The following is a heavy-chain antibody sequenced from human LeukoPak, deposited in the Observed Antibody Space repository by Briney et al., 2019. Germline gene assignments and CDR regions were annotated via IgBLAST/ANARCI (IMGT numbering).Heavy chain of an antibody. CDR3: ARHVGVDAFDI. D-gene: IGHD2-8*01. V-gene: IGHV1-18*01. CDR2: ISAYNGDT. Sequence: ASVKVSCKASGYTFTSYIISWVRQAPGQGLEWMGWISAYNGDTNYAHNLQGRVTMTTDTSTSTAYMELRSLRSDDTAVYYCARHVGVDAFDIWGQGTMVTVSS. CDR1: GYTFTSYI. J-gene: IGHJ3*02.